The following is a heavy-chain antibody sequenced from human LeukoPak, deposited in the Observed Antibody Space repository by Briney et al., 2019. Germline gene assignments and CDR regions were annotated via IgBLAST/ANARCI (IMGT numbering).Heavy chain of an antibody. CDR3: ARDRGSYFDY. V-gene: IGHV3-30*03. D-gene: IGHD1-26*01. CDR2: ISYDGSNK. CDR1: GFTFSSYS. J-gene: IGHJ4*02. Sequence: PGGSLRLSCAASGFTFSSYSINWVRQAPGKGLEWVAVISYDGSNKYYADSVKGRFTISRDNSKNTLYLQMNSLRAEDTAVYYCARDRGSYFDYWGQGTLVTVSS.